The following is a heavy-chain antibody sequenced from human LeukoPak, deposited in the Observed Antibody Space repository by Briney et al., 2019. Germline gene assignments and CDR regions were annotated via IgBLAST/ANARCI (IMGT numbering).Heavy chain of an antibody. CDR3: ARLAPEMATHYYYYYYYMDV. V-gene: IGHV1-69*06. D-gene: IGHD5-24*01. Sequence: ASVKVSCKASGGTLSSYAISWVRQAPGQGLEWMGGIIPIFGTTNYAQKFQGRVTITADKSTSTAYMELSSLRAEDTAVYYCARLAPEMATHYYYYYYYMDVWGKGTTVTISS. J-gene: IGHJ6*03. CDR1: GGTLSSYA. CDR2: IIPIFGTT.